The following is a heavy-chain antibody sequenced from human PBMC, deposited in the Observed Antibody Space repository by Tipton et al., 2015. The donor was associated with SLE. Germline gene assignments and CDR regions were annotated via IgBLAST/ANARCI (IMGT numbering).Heavy chain of an antibody. CDR2: ISGDGTVT. V-gene: IGHV3-74*01. CDR1: GFTFSNYW. CDR3: ARLLEHFDY. Sequence: SLRLSCAVSGFTFSNYWMHWVRQTPGKGLVWVSRISGDGTVTTSADSVRGRFTISRDNAKNTVYLQINSLRAEDTAVYYCARLLEHFDYWGQGTLVTVSS. J-gene: IGHJ4*02.